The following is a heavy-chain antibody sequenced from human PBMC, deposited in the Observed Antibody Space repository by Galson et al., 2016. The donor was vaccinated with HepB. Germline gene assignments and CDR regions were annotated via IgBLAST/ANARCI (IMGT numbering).Heavy chain of an antibody. Sequence: SLRLSCAASGFTFSNYAMSWVRQAPGKGLEWVSAISGSGDSTYYADSVKGRITISRDNSKNTLYLQMNSLRAEATAVYYCAKAFMVRGVINRFDYWGQGTLVTVSS. V-gene: IGHV3-23*01. D-gene: IGHD3-10*01. J-gene: IGHJ4*02. CDR2: ISGSGDST. CDR3: AKAFMVRGVINRFDY. CDR1: GFTFSNYA.